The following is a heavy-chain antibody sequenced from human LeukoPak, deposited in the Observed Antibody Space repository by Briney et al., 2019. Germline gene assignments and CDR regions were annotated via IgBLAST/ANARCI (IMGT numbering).Heavy chain of an antibody. CDR3: ARVLGPFDY. CDR2: INHSGST. D-gene: IGHD3/OR15-3a*01. J-gene: IGHJ4*02. CDR1: GGSFSGYY. Sequence: SETLSLTCAVYGGSFSGYYWSWIRQPPGKGLEWIGEINHSGSTNYNPSLKSRVTISVDTSKNQFSLKLSSVTAADTAVHYCARVLGPFDYWGQGTLVTVSS. V-gene: IGHV4-34*01.